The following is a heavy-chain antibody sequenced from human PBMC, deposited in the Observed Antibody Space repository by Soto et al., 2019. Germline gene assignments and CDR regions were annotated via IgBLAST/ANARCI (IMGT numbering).Heavy chain of an antibody. CDR1: GGSIGSYY. Sequence: SETLSLTCSVSGGSIGSYYWSWIRQPPGKGLECIGYIYYSGSTNYNPSLKSRVTISVDTSKNQFSLKLSSVTAADTAVYYCARAGGSGYPYNWFDPWGQGTLVTVSS. V-gene: IGHV4-59*01. J-gene: IGHJ5*02. CDR2: IYYSGST. CDR3: ARAGGSGYPYNWFDP. D-gene: IGHD5-12*01.